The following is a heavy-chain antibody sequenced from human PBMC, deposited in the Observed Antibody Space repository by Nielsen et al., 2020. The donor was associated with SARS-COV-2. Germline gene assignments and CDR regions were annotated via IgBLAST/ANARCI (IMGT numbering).Heavy chain of an antibody. D-gene: IGHD3-3*01. Sequence: WVRQAPGQGLEWMGGFDPEDGETIYAQKFQGRVTMTEDTSTDTAYMELSSLRSEDTAVYYCATDTDFWSGYYRGQVHYYYGMDVWGQGTTVTVSS. V-gene: IGHV1-24*01. J-gene: IGHJ6*02. CDR2: FDPEDGET. CDR3: ATDTDFWSGYYRGQVHYYYGMDV.